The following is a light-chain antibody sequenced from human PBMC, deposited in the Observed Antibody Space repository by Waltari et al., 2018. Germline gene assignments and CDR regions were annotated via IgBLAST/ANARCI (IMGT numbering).Light chain of an antibody. CDR2: GAS. CDR3: QQYDTSPGT. V-gene: IGKV3-20*01. Sequence: EIVLTQSPGTLSLSPGEGATLSCRASQSLRVAYLAWYQHKSGQAPRLLIYGASYRATDIPDRFSGSGSGTDFTLTISSLEPEDFAVYYCQQYDTSPGTFGQGTKLEIK. CDR1: QSLRVAY. J-gene: IGKJ2*01.